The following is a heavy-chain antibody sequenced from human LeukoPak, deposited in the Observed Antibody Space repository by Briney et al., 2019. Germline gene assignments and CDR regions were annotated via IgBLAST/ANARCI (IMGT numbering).Heavy chain of an antibody. CDR2: ISHSGRT. J-gene: IGHJ4*02. D-gene: IGHD3-10*01. Sequence: SQTLSLTCDVSGGSISHDGYSWSWIRQPPGKGLEWIGHISHSGRTSYNPSLKSRVTISLDRSKNQFSLKLTAVTAADTAMYYCARGYYGSGSFGLDYWGQGTLVIVSS. CDR3: ARGYYGSGSFGLDY. CDR1: GGSISHDGYS. V-gene: IGHV4-30-2*01.